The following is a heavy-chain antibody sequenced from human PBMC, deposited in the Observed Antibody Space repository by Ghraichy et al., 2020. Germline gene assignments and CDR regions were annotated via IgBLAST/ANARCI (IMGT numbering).Heavy chain of an antibody. CDR2: IRSKAYGGTT. CDR3: TRDPIRCSSTSCYVS. CDR1: GFTFGDYA. V-gene: IGHV3-49*03. J-gene: IGHJ5*02. D-gene: IGHD2-2*01. Sequence: GGSLRLSCTASGFTFGDYAMSWFRQAPGKGLEWVGFIRSKAYGGTTEYAASVKGRFTISRDDSKSIAYLQMNSLKTEDTAVYYCTRDPIRCSSTSCYVSWGQGTLVTVSS.